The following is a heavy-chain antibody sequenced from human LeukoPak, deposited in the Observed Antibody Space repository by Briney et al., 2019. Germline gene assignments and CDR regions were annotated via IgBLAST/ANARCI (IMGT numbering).Heavy chain of an antibody. CDR2: VAYSGST. V-gene: IGHV4-59*01. CDR3: ARVSGHRARGHTYYYFDY. Sequence: SETLSLTCTVSGGSISSYYWSWIRQPPGEGLDWVGYVAYSGSTNYNPSPKSRVTISVDTSKNQSSLKLSSVTAADTAVYYCARVSGHRARGHTYYYFDYWGQGTLVTVSS. D-gene: IGHD2-21*02. CDR1: GGSISSYY. J-gene: IGHJ4*02.